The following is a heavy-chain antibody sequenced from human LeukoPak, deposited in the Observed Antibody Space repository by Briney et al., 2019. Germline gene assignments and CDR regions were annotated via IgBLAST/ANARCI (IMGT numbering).Heavy chain of an antibody. J-gene: IGHJ6*02. D-gene: IGHD4-17*01. CDR2: ISSSSSYI. Sequence: GSLRLSCAASGFTFSSYSMNWVRQAPGKGLEWVSSISSSSSYIYYADSVKGRFTISRDNAKNSLYLQMNSLRAEDTAVYYCARDSVYGDPPFYYYGMDVWGQGTTVTVSS. V-gene: IGHV3-21*01. CDR1: GFTFSSYS. CDR3: ARDSVYGDPPFYYYGMDV.